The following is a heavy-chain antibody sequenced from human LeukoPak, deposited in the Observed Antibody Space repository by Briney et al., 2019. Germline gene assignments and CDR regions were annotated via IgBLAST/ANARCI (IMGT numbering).Heavy chain of an antibody. J-gene: IGHJ5*02. CDR2: IYYSGMT. CDR1: GGSIYNSDFY. Sequence: SETLSLTCSVSGGSIYNSDFYWSWIRQPPGKGLEWIGYIYYSGMTYYNSSLQSRLSISVDTSKNQFSLKLKSVTTADTAVYYCTRVESTTATSTTISTWFDPWGPGTLVTVSP. CDR3: TRVESTTATSTTISTWFDP. V-gene: IGHV4-30-4*08. D-gene: IGHD2/OR15-2a*01.